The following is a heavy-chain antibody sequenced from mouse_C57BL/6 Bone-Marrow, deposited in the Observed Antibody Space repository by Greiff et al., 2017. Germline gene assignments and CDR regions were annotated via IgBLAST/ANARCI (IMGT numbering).Heavy chain of an antibody. CDR1: GYTFTSYG. Sequence: EVMLVESGAELVRPGSSVKMSCKTSGYTFTSYGINWVKQRPGQGLEWIGYIYIGNGYTEYNEKFKGKATLTSDTSSSTAYMQLSSLTSEDSAIYFCARERAYYSNLGRYFDVWGTGTTVTVSS. CDR2: IYIGNGYT. D-gene: IGHD2-5*01. J-gene: IGHJ1*03. CDR3: ARERAYYSNLGRYFDV. V-gene: IGHV1-58*01.